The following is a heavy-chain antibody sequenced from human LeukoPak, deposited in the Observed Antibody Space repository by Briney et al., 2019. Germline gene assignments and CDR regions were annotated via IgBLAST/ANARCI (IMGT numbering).Heavy chain of an antibody. Sequence: GGSLRLSCAASGFTFSSYAMSWVRQAPGKGLEWVSAISGSGGSTYYADSVKGRFTISRDNSKNTLYLQMNSLRAEDTAVYYCAKDQAYGSGSSWYFDLWGRGTLVTVSS. J-gene: IGHJ2*01. CDR2: ISGSGGST. V-gene: IGHV3-23*01. D-gene: IGHD3-10*01. CDR1: GFTFSSYA. CDR3: AKDQAYGSGSSWYFDL.